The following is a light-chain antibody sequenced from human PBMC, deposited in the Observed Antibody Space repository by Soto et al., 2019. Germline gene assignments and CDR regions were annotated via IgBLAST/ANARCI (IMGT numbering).Light chain of an antibody. Sequence: QSALTQPASVSGSPGQSITISCTGTSSDVGGSNYVSWYQQHPGKAPKLMIYDVSNRPSGVSNRFSGSKSGNTASLTISGLQAEDEADYYCNSYTSTSTVVFGGGTQLTVL. V-gene: IGLV2-14*01. CDR2: DVS. CDR1: SSDVGGSNY. J-gene: IGLJ2*01. CDR3: NSYTSTSTVV.